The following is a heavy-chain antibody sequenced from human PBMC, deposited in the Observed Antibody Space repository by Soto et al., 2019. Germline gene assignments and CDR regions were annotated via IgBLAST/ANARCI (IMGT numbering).Heavy chain of an antibody. J-gene: IGHJ4*02. CDR2: IYYSGIT. V-gene: IGHV4-59*03. Sequence: SETLSLTCSVSGGSISSYYWSWIRQPPGKGLEWIGYIYYSGITDYNPSLKSRVSMTADTSINTVYLELTTLTYEDTAVYYCEVTTGYWGQGTMVTVSS. CDR3: EVTTGY. CDR1: GGSISSYY. D-gene: IGHD4-17*01.